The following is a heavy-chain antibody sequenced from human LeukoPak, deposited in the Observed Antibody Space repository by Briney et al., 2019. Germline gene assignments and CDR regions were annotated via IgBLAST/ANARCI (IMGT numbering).Heavy chain of an antibody. D-gene: IGHD3-16*02. CDR3: ARELRSRLGELSLRP. CDR2: INPNSGGT. Sequence: ASVKVSCKASGYTFTGYYMHWVRQAPGQGLEWMGWINPNSGGTNYAQKFQGWVTMTRDTSISTAYMELSRLRSDDTAVYYCARELRSRLGELSLRPWGQGTLVTVSS. CDR1: GYTFTGYY. V-gene: IGHV1-2*04. J-gene: IGHJ5*02.